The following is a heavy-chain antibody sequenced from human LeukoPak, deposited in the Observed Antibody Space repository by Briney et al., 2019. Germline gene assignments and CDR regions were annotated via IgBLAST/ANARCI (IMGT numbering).Heavy chain of an antibody. CDR3: ARDYSSAQDY. J-gene: IGHJ4*02. V-gene: IGHV4-34*01. D-gene: IGHD6-19*01. CDR2: INHSGST. Sequence: SETLSLTCAVYGGSFSGYYWSWIRQPPGKGLEWIGEINHSGSTNYNPSLKSRVTISVDTSKNQFSLKLSSVTAADTAVYYCARDYSSAQDYWGQGTLVTVSS. CDR1: GGSFSGYY.